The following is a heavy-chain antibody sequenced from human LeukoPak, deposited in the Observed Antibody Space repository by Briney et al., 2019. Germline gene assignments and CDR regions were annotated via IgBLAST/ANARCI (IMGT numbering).Heavy chain of an antibody. D-gene: IGHD6-19*01. Sequence: SETLSLTCAVYGGSFSGYYWSWIRQPPGKGLEWIGEINHSGSTNYNPSLKSRVTISVDTSKNQFSLKLSSVTAADTAVYYCARGLLYSSGWYRSTLYNYWGQGTLVTVSS. CDR1: GGSFSGYY. CDR2: INHSGST. J-gene: IGHJ4*02. CDR3: ARGLLYSSGWYRSTLYNY. V-gene: IGHV4-34*01.